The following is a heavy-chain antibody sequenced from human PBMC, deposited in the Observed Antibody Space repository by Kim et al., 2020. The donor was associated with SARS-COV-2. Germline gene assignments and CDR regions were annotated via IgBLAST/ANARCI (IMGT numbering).Heavy chain of an antibody. CDR2: IKSDGSGI. CDR3: ARDLDYGGYSNFDY. D-gene: IGHD4-17*01. V-gene: IGHV3-74*03. CDR1: GFIFNSYW. J-gene: IGHJ4*02. Sequence: GGSLRLSCAASGFIFNSYWMHWVRQSPGKGLVWVSRIKSDGSGIMYADSVRGRFTISRDNARNMVHLQMNSLRVEDTAVYYCARDLDYGGYSNFDYWGQGILVTVSS.